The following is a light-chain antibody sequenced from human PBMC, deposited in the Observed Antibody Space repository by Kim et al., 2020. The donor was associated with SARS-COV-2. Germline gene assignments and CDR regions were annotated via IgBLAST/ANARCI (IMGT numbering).Light chain of an antibody. Sequence: KTVSISCTRSSGSIGKYVQWYQQLPRSSPTTRIYELNQRPSGVPDRFSGSIDGSSSSASLTISGLKTEDEADYYCQPYDSSSRNWVFGGGTQLTVL. CDR1: SGSIGKY. CDR3: QPYDSSSRNWV. J-gene: IGLJ3*02. V-gene: IGLV6-57*01. CDR2: ELN.